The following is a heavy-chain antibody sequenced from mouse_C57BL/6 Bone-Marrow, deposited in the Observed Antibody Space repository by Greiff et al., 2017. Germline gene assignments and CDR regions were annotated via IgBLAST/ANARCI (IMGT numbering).Heavy chain of an antibody. J-gene: IGHJ3*01. V-gene: IGHV2-4*01. Sequence: QVQLQQSGPGLVQPSQSLSITCTVSGFSLTSYGVHWVRQPPGKGLEWLGVIWSGGSTDYDAAFISRLSISEDNSNSQVFFKMNSLQADDTARYYCAKKGNYVGFAYWGQGTLVTVSA. D-gene: IGHD1-1*01. CDR1: GFSLTSYG. CDR2: IWSGGST. CDR3: AKKGNYVGFAY.